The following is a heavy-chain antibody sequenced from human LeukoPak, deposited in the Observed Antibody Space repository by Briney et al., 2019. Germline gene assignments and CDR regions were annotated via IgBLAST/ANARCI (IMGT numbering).Heavy chain of an antibody. CDR1: GFTFSSYS. CDR2: ISYDGSNK. CDR3: ARTSAYYDFMDV. Sequence: GSLRLSCAASGFTFSSYSMHWVRQAPGKGLEWVAVISYDGSNKYYADSVKGRFTISRDNSKNTLYLQMNSLRAEDTAVYYCARTSAYYDFMDVWGKGTTVTDSS. D-gene: IGHD3-3*01. V-gene: IGHV3-30*01. J-gene: IGHJ6*03.